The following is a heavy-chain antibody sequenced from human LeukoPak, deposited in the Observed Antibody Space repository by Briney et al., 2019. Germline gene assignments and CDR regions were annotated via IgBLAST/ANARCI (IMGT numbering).Heavy chain of an antibody. D-gene: IGHD6-13*01. Sequence: ASVKVSCKASGYTFTSYGISWVRQAPGQGLEWMGWISAYNGNTNYAQKLQGRVTMTTDTSTSTAYMELRSLRSDDTAVCYCARLAPLYSSSWYQSPCDAFDIWGQGTMVTVSS. CDR3: ARLAPLYSSSWYQSPCDAFDI. V-gene: IGHV1-18*01. J-gene: IGHJ3*02. CDR1: GYTFTSYG. CDR2: ISAYNGNT.